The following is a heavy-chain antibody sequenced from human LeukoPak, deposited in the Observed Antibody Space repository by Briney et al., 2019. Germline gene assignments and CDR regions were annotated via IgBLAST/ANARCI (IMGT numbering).Heavy chain of an antibody. V-gene: IGHV3-66*01. Sequence: GGSLRLSCAASGFAVSSNYMTWVRQAPGKGLECVSLIYSGGNTYYAESVKGRFTISRDNSKNMLYLQINSLRAEDTALYYCARAGVWGSYRYFDYWGQGTLVTVSS. CDR2: IYSGGNT. CDR3: ARAGVWGSYRYFDY. J-gene: IGHJ4*02. CDR1: GFAVSSNY. D-gene: IGHD3-16*02.